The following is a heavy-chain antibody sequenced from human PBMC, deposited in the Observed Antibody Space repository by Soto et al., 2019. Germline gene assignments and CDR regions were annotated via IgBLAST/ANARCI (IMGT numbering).Heavy chain of an antibody. D-gene: IGHD6-6*01. CDR2: TYYRSKWYN. CDR3: ARESRQYSSSSGWFDP. V-gene: IGHV6-1*01. Sequence: SQTLSLTCAISVDSVSSNSAAWNWIMQSPSRGLEWLGRTYYRSKWYNDYAISVKSRITINPDTSKNQFSLQLNSVTPEDTAVYYCARESRQYSSSSGWFDPWGQGTRVTVSS. CDR1: VDSVSSNSAA. J-gene: IGHJ5*02.